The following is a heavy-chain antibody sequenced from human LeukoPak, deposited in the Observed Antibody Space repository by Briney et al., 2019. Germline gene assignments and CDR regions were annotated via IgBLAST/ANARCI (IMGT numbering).Heavy chain of an antibody. CDR3: ARDSRVGASLDY. V-gene: IGHV4-30-4*01. D-gene: IGHD1-26*01. Sequence: PSQTLSLTCTVSGGSISSGDYHWNWIRQPPGKGLEWIGFIHDSGSTLYNPSLKSRIIISRDVSRNQFSLQLTSVTAADTAVYYCARDSRVGASLDYWGQGTLVTVSS. CDR1: GGSISSGDYH. CDR2: IHDSGST. J-gene: IGHJ4*02.